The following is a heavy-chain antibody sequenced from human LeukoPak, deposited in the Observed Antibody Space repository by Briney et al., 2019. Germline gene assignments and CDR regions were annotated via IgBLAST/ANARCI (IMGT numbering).Heavy chain of an antibody. CDR2: INRSGRYL. V-gene: IGHV3-21*06. Sequence: GGPLRLSGAAPGFTFSSKVMNWVRQAPGKGREWVSSINRSGRYLYYADSVRGRFTISRDNTQNSLCLELNSLRAEETAIYYCARATFIVEATTTGAFDVWGQGTLVTVSS. CDR1: GFTFSSKV. J-gene: IGHJ3*01. CDR3: ARATFIVEATTTGAFDV. D-gene: IGHD3-22*01.